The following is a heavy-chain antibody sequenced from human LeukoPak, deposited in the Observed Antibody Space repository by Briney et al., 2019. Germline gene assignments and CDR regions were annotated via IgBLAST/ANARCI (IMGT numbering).Heavy chain of an antibody. CDR2: MNPNSGNT. J-gene: IGHJ4*02. CDR1: GYTFTSYD. CDR3: ARVSRRGYYFDY. D-gene: IGHD2/OR15-2a*01. V-gene: IGHV1-8*01. Sequence: ASVKVSCXASGYTFTSYDINWVRQATGHGLEWMGWMNPNSGNTGYAQKFQGRVTMTRNTSISTAYMELSSLRSEDTAVYYCARVSRRGYYFDYWGQGTLVTVSS.